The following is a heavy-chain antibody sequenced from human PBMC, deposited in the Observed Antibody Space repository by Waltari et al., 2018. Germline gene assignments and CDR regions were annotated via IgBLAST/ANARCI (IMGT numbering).Heavy chain of an antibody. CDR1: GDSMSSNDW. D-gene: IGHD2-15*01. Sequence: QLQLQESGPGLVKPSGTLSLTCTVSGDSMSSNDWWSWVRQPPGTGLEWIGQSHRSGGINVNPPLEGRVTISLDTANNQFCLKVTSTTAADTAVYYCARDRGRGLYLDSWGRGTLVTVSP. CDR3: ARDRGRGLYLDS. CDR2: SHRSGGI. J-gene: IGHJ4*02. V-gene: IGHV4-4*02.